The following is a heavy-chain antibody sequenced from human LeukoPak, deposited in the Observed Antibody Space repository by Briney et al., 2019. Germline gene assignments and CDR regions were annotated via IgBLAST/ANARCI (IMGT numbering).Heavy chain of an antibody. CDR3: ARDQFRDYDYVWGSYRTTSSNDY. J-gene: IGHJ4*02. CDR2: IYYSGST. D-gene: IGHD3-16*02. CDR1: GGSISSYY. Sequence: PSETLSLTCTVSGGSISSYYWSWIWQPPGKGLEWIGYIYYSGSTNYNPSLKSRVTISVDTSKNQFSLKLSSVTAADTAVYYCARDQFRDYDYVWGSYRTTSSNDYWGQGTLVTVSS. V-gene: IGHV4-59*01.